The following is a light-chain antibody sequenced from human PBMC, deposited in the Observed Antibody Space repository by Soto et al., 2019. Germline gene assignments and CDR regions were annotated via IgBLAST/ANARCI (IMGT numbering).Light chain of an antibody. V-gene: IGKV3-20*01. Sequence: IVLTQSPGTLSLSPGERATLSCRASQSISSSCLAWYQQKPGQSPRLLIYGASSRATGIPDRFSGSGSETDFTITISRLEPEDSAMYYCQQYGSSPQTFGQGTKVEV. CDR2: GAS. CDR1: QSISSSC. J-gene: IGKJ1*01. CDR3: QQYGSSPQT.